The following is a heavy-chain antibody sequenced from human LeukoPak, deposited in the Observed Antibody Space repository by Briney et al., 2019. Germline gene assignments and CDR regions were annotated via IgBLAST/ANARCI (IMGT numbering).Heavy chain of an antibody. V-gene: IGHV3-48*01. J-gene: IGHJ3*02. CDR2: ISSSSSTI. D-gene: IGHD1-7*01. Sequence: PGGSLRLSCAASGFTFSSYSMNWVRQAPGKGLEWVSYISSSSSTIYYADSVKGRFTISRDNAKSSLYLQMNSLRAEDTAVYYCARYNWNYKAFDIWGQGTMVTVSS. CDR3: ARYNWNYKAFDI. CDR1: GFTFSSYS.